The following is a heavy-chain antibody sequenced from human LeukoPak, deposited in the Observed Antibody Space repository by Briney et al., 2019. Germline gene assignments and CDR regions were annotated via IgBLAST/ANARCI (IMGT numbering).Heavy chain of an antibody. D-gene: IGHD3-10*01. CDR3: ARAPKMVRSYYYYMDV. CDR1: GGTFSSYA. J-gene: IGHJ6*03. CDR2: IIPIFGTA. Sequence: SVKVSCKASGGTFSSYAISWVRQAPGQGLEWIGGIIPIFGTANYAQKFQGRVTITADESTSTAYMELSSLRSEDTAVYYCARAPKMVRSYYYYMDVWGKGTTVTISS. V-gene: IGHV1-69*13.